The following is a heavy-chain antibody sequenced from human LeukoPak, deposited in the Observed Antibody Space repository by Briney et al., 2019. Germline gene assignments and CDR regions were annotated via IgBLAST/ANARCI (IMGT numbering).Heavy chain of an antibody. V-gene: IGHV3-64*01. CDR2: ISSNGGST. CDR1: GFTFSRYA. Sequence: TGGSLRLSCAASGFTFSRYAMHWVRQAPGKGLESVSAISSNGGSTYYANSVKGRFTISRDNSKNTLYLQMNSLRAEDTAVYYCAKERGGYNPFDYWGQGTLVTVSS. D-gene: IGHD5-24*01. J-gene: IGHJ4*02. CDR3: AKERGGYNPFDY.